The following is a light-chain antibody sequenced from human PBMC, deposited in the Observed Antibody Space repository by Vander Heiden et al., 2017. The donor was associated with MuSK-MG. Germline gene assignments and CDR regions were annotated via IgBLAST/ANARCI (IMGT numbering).Light chain of an antibody. CDR2: EAS. CDR3: QQRSNSIT. CDR1: QRVSSV. V-gene: IGKV3-11*01. Sequence: IVSTQSPATLSLSPGERAAISCRASQRVSSVLGWYQQKPGQAPRILIYEASNRATGIPARFSGGGSGTDFTLTISSLEPEDFAVYYCQQRSNSITFGQGTRLEIK. J-gene: IGKJ5*01.